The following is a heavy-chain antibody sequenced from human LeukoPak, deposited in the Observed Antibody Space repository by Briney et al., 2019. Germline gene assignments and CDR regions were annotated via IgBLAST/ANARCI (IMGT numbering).Heavy chain of an antibody. CDR2: INPNSGGT. V-gene: IGHV1-2*02. CDR1: GYTFTVYY. Sequence: ASVKVSCKASGYTFTVYYMHWVRQAPGQGLEWMGWINPNSGGTNYAQKFQGRVTMTRDTSISTAYMELSRLGSDDTAVYYCARDSPYGDYVYFDYWGQGTLVTVSS. J-gene: IGHJ4*02. D-gene: IGHD4-17*01. CDR3: ARDSPYGDYVYFDY.